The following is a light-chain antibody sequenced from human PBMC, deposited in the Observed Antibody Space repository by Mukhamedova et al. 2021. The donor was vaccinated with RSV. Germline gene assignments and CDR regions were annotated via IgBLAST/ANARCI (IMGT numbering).Light chain of an antibody. CDR3: QQYGHLPIT. Sequence: WYQRRVHGKAPKLLISDAFNLETGVPSRFSFSGSGTDFPFTISSLQPDAIATYYCQQYGHLPITFCQGPRLEI. J-gene: IGKJ5*01. CDR2: DAF. V-gene: IGKV1-33*01.